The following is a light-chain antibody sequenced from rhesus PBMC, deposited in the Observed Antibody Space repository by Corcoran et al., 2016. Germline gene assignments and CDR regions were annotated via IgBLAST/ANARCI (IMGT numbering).Light chain of an antibody. V-gene: IGKV1-74*01. CDR3: QHNYGTPMYS. Sequence: DIQMTQSPSSLSASVGDRVTITCRASENVNNYLNWYQQKPGKAPKLLIYKASTLQRGVPSRFRGSGSGTDYTFTISSLQSEDVATYYCQHNYGTPMYSFGQGTKVEIK. J-gene: IGKJ2*01. CDR2: KAS. CDR1: ENVNNY.